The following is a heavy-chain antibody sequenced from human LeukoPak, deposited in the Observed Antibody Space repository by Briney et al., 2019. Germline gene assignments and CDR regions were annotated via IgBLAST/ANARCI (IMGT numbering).Heavy chain of an antibody. Sequence: PGGSLRLSCAASGFTFSSYAMSWVRQAPGKGLEWVSAISGSGGSTYYADSVKGRFTISRDNSKNTLYLQMNSLRAEDTAVYYCAKDRIKGYCSGGSCYPFDYWGQGTLVTVSS. D-gene: IGHD2-15*01. V-gene: IGHV3-23*01. CDR1: GFTFSSYA. CDR2: ISGSGGST. J-gene: IGHJ4*02. CDR3: AKDRIKGYCSGGSCYPFDY.